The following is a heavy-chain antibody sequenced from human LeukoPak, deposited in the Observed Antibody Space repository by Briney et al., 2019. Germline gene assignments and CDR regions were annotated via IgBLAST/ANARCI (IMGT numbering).Heavy chain of an antibody. D-gene: IGHD2-2*01. Sequence: QPGGSLRLSCAASGFTFSSYNMNWVRQAPGKGLEWVSYISSSSSTIYYADSVKGRFTISRDNAKNSLYLQMNSLRAEDTALYHCARDEYCSSTTCPMDVWGKGTTVIVSS. CDR2: ISSSSSTI. CDR3: ARDEYCSSTTCPMDV. CDR1: GFTFSSYN. V-gene: IGHV3-48*01. J-gene: IGHJ6*03.